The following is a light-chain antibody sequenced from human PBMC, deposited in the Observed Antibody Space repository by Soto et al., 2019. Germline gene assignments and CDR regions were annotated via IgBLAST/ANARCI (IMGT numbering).Light chain of an antibody. Sequence: DIVLTQSPGALSLSPGERATLSCRASQTVSDNYLAWYQQKPGQAPRLLIYGASTRATGIPDRFSGSGSGTNFPLTISRLEPEDFAVYYCQQYGGSPRVSFGGGTKVEIK. CDR3: QQYGGSPRVS. V-gene: IGKV3-20*01. CDR1: QTVSDNY. CDR2: GAS. J-gene: IGKJ4*01.